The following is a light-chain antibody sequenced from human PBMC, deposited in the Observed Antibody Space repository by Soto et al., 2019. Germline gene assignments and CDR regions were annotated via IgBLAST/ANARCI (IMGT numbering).Light chain of an antibody. J-gene: IGKJ1*01. CDR2: GAS. CDR3: QQRSNWPPWT. V-gene: IGKV3D-20*02. Sequence: EIVLTQSPGTLSLSPGERATLSCRASQTVRNNYLAWYQQKPGQAPRLLIYGASSRATGIPDRFSGGGSGTDFTLTISRLEPEDFAVYYCQQRSNWPPWTFGQGTKVDIK. CDR1: QTVRNNY.